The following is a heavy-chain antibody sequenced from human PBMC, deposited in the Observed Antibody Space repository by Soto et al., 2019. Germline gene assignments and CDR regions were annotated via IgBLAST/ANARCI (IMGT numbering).Heavy chain of an antibody. D-gene: IGHD1-26*01. CDR2: ISYDGGNK. Sequence: QVQLVESGGGVVRPGGSLRLSCAASGFTFSSYAMHWVRQAPGKGRERVAVISYDGGNKYYAESVKGRFTMSRDNSKNTLYLQMNSLRGEDTAVYYCARAGSGSYYGWYFDYWGQGTLVTVSS. J-gene: IGHJ4*02. V-gene: IGHV3-30-3*01. CDR1: GFTFSSYA. CDR3: ARAGSGSYYGWYFDY.